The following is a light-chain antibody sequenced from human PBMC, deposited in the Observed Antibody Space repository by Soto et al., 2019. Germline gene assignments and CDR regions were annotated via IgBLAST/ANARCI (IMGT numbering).Light chain of an antibody. CDR1: SSDIGGYNY. CDR2: EVS. V-gene: IGLV2-14*01. CDR3: SSYTRSSTWV. J-gene: IGLJ3*02. Sequence: QSALTQPASVSGSPGQSITISCTGTSSDIGGYNYVSWYQQHPGKAPKVMIYEVSNRSSGVSNRFSGSKSGNTASLTIPGLQAEDEADYYCSSYTRSSTWVFGGGTKVTVL.